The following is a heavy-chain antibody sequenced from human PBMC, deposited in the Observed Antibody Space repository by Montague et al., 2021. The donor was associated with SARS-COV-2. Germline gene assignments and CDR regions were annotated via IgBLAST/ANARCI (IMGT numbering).Heavy chain of an antibody. CDR2: IYYSGST. D-gene: IGHD5/OR15-5a*01. J-gene: IGHJ4*02. Sequence: SETLSLTCTVSGGSISSYYWSWIRQPPGKGLEWIGYIYYSGSTNYNPSLKSRVTISVDTSKNQFSLKLSSVTAADTAVYYCARHARGYVVLVNEEYLDIWGQGTPVTVSS. CDR1: GGSISSYY. V-gene: IGHV4-59*08. CDR3: ARHARGYVVLVNEEYLDI.